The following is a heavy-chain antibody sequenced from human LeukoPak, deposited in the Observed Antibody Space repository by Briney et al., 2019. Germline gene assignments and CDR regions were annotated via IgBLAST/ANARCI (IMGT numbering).Heavy chain of an antibody. V-gene: IGHV3-53*01. CDR1: GFTVSSNY. CDR3: ARRRSSGWYFDL. D-gene: IGHD6-19*01. J-gene: IGHJ4*02. Sequence: GGSLRLSCAVSGFTVSSNYMSWVRQAPGKGLEWVSVIYSGGTTYFADSVKGRFTISRDNSKNTLDLQMNSLRAEDTAVYYCARRRSSGWYFDLWGQGTLITVSS. CDR2: IYSGGTT.